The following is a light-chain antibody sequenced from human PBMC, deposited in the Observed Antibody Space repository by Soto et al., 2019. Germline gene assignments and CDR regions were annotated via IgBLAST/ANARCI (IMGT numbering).Light chain of an antibody. CDR1: QSSSTR. J-gene: IGKJ1*01. V-gene: IGKV1-5*01. CDR3: QQYYSRT. CDR2: DAS. Sequence: DIQMTQSPSTLSAAVGDRVTITCRASQSSSTRLAWYQHKPGKAPKLLIYDASSLERGVPSRFSGSGSGTDFTLTISSLQPDDFATYYCQQYYSRTFGQGTKVDIK.